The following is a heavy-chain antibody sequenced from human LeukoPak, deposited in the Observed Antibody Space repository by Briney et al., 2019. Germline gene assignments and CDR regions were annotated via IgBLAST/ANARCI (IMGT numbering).Heavy chain of an antibody. CDR3: ARSYYDSSGHFDY. Sequence: SVKVSCKASGYTFTSYGISWVRQAPGQGLEWMGGIIPIFGTANYAQKFQGRVTITADESTSTAYMELSSLRSEDTAVYYCARSYYDSSGHFDYWGQGTLVTVSS. D-gene: IGHD3-22*01. J-gene: IGHJ4*02. CDR2: IIPIFGTA. V-gene: IGHV1-69*13. CDR1: GYTFTSYG.